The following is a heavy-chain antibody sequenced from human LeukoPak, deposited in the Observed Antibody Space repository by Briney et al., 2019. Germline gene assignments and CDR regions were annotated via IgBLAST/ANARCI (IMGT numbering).Heavy chain of an antibody. Sequence: PGGSLRLSCAASGFTFSSYSMNWVRQAPGKGLEWVSYISSSSSTIYYADSVKGRFTISRDNSKNTLFLQMNSLRVEDTAVYYCAKQMVDTTRCCPMDVWGKGTTVTVSS. J-gene: IGHJ6*03. V-gene: IGHV3-48*01. CDR1: GFTFSSYS. D-gene: IGHD2-2*01. CDR2: ISSSSSTI. CDR3: AKQMVDTTRCCPMDV.